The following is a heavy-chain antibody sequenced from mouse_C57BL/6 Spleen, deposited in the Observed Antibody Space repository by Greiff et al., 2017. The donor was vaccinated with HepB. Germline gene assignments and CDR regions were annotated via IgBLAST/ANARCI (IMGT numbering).Heavy chain of an antibody. D-gene: IGHD3-3*01. J-gene: IGHJ1*03. CDR2: INPNNGGT. Sequence: EVQLQQSGPELVKPGASVKISCKASGYTFTDYYMNWVKQSHGKSLEWIGDINPNNGGTSYNQKFKGKATLTVDKSSSTAYMELRSLTSEDSAVYYCARGDRIDVWGTGTTVTVSS. CDR3: ARGDRIDV. V-gene: IGHV1-26*01. CDR1: GYTFTDYY.